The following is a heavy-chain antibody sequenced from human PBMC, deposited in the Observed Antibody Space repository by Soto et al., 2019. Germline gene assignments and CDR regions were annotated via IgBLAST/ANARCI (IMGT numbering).Heavy chain of an antibody. V-gene: IGHV3-30*04. D-gene: IGHD3-16*01. CDR3: ARDGGDGYNDY. J-gene: IGHJ4*02. Sequence: GGSLRLSCAASGFTFSSYAMHWVRQATGKGLEWVAVISYDGSNKYYADSVKGRFTISRDNSKNTLYLQMNSLRAEDTAVYYCARDGGDGYNDYWGQGTLVTVSS. CDR1: GFTFSSYA. CDR2: ISYDGSNK.